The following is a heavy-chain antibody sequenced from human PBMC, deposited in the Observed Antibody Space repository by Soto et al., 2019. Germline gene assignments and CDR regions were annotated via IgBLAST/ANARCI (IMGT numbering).Heavy chain of an antibody. D-gene: IGHD6-6*01. CDR2: IYPGDSDT. V-gene: IGHV5-51*01. CDR1: GYSFTSYW. Sequence: GESLKISCKGSGYSFTSYWIGWVRQMPGKGLEWMGIIYPGDSDTRYSPSFQGQVTISADKSISTAYLQWSSLKASDTAMYYCARLEYSSSSGNFWYYSGMDVWGQGTPVTVYS. J-gene: IGHJ6*02. CDR3: ARLEYSSSSGNFWYYSGMDV.